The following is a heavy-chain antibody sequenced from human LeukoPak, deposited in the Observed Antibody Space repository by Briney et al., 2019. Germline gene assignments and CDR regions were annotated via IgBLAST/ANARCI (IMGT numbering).Heavy chain of an antibody. CDR1: GGSISSSSYY. D-gene: IGHD4-23*01. J-gene: IGHJ5*02. CDR3: ARSTVVTRGWFDP. CDR2: IYYSGST. V-gene: IGHV4-39*01. Sequence: PSETLSLTCTVSGGSISSSSYYWGWLRQPPGKGLEWIGSIYYSGSTYYNPSLKSRVTISVDTSKNQFSLKLSSVTAADTAVYYCARSTVVTRGWFDPWGQGTLVTVSS.